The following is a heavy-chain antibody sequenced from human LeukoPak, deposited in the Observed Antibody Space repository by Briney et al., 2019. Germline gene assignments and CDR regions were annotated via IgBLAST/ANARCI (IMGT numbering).Heavy chain of an antibody. D-gene: IGHD3-22*01. CDR3: ARDEYYYDSSGYHFDY. Sequence: SETLSLTCAVYGGSFSGYYWSWIRQPPGKGLEWIGEINHSGSTNYNPSLKSRVTISVDTSKNQFSLKLSSVTAADTAVYYCARDEYYYDSSGYHFDYWGQGTLVTVSS. J-gene: IGHJ4*02. V-gene: IGHV4-34*01. CDR2: INHSGST. CDR1: GGSFSGYY.